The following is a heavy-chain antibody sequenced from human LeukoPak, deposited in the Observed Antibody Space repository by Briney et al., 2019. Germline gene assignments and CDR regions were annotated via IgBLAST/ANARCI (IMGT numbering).Heavy chain of an antibody. CDR1: GGTFSSYA. J-gene: IGHJ4*02. CDR2: IIPILGIA. CDR3: ARDSRPDYGDYDFIDY. Sequence: ASVKVSCKASGGTFSSYAISWVRQAPGQGLEWMGRIIPILGIANYAQKFQGRVTITADKSTSTAYMELSSLRSEDTAVYYCARDSRPDYGDYDFIDYWGQGTLVTVSS. V-gene: IGHV1-69*04. D-gene: IGHD4-17*01.